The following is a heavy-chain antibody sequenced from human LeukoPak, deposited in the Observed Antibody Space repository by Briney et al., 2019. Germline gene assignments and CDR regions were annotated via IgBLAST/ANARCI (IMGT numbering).Heavy chain of an antibody. D-gene: IGHD2-15*01. V-gene: IGHV3-23*01. CDR1: GFTFSNFA. CDR3: AKDLGASAYCSGGSCYSGAVAGIGY. CDR2: ISGSGGST. J-gene: IGHJ4*02. Sequence: PGGSLRLSCAASGFTFSNFAMSWVRQAPGKGLEWVSAISGSGGSTYYADSVKGRFTISRDNSKNTLYLQMNSLRAEDTAVYYCAKDLGASAYCSGGSCYSGAVAGIGYWGQGTLVTVSS.